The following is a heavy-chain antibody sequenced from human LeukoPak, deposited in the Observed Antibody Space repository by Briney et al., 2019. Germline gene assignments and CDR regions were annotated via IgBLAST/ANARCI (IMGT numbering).Heavy chain of an antibody. D-gene: IGHD1-26*01. V-gene: IGHV5-51*01. Sequence: GESLKISCKGSGYSFTSYWIGWVRQMPGKGLEWMGIIYPGDSDTRYGPSFQGQVTISADKSISTAYLQWSSLKASDTAMYYCARLVGSGSSRAWFDPWGQGTLVTVSS. CDR1: GYSFTSYW. J-gene: IGHJ5*02. CDR2: IYPGDSDT. CDR3: ARLVGSGSSRAWFDP.